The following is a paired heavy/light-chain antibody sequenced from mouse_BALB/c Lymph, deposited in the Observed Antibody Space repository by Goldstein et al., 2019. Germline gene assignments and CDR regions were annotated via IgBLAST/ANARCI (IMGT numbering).Heavy chain of an antibody. Sequence: QVQLQQPGAELVKPGASVKLSCKASGYTFTSYWMHWVKQRPGQGLEWIGEINPSNGRTNYNEKFKSKATLTVDKSSSTAYMQLSSLTSEDSAVYYCARLDYWGQGTSVTVSS. CDR2: INPSNGRT. V-gene: IGHV1S81*02. J-gene: IGHJ4*01. CDR1: GYTFTSYW. CDR3: ARLDY.
Light chain of an antibody. CDR3: WQGTHFPRT. V-gene: IGKV1-135*01. CDR1: QSLLDSDGKTY. Sequence: DVVMTQTPLTLSVTIGQPASISCKSSQSLLDSDGKTYLNWLLQRPGQSPKRLIYLVSKLDSGVPDRFTGSGSGTDFTLKISRVEAEDLGVYYCWQGTHFPRTFGGGTKLEIK. CDR2: LVS. J-gene: IGKJ1*01.